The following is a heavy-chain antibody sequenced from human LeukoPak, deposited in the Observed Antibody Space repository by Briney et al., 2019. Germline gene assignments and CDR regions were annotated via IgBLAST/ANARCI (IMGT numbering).Heavy chain of an antibody. CDR3: AKDSYGCSSTSCYYYFDY. J-gene: IGHJ4*02. CDR2: ICWNSASI. CDR1: GFTFDDDA. Sequence: GTSLRLSCAPSGFTFDDDAMRWVRQAPGEGLEWVSGICWNSASIGYADSVKGRFTISRDNAKNSLYLQMNSLRAEDTALYYCAKDSYGCSSTSCYYYFDYWGQGTLVTVSS. D-gene: IGHD2-2*01. V-gene: IGHV3-9*01.